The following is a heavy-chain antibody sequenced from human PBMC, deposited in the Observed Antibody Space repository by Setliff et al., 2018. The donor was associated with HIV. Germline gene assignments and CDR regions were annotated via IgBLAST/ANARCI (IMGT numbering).Heavy chain of an antibody. D-gene: IGHD3-16*02. V-gene: IGHV3-23*01. Sequence: QPGGSLRLSCAASGFTFSSYAMSWVRQAPGKGLEWVSSISGTGLNTYYSDSVKGRFAISRGNSKDTLYLQMNSLRAEDTALYYCARASVGVWGSYPDWGQGTQVTVSS. CDR3: ARASVGVWGSYPD. CDR1: GFTFSSYA. J-gene: IGHJ4*02. CDR2: ISGTGLNT.